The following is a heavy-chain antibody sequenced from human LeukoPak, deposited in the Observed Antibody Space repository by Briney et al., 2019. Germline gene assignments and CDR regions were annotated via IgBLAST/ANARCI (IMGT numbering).Heavy chain of an antibody. J-gene: IGHJ4*02. Sequence: GGSLRLSCTASGFTFGDYAMGWVRQAPGKGLEWVGFIRSKAYGGTTEYAASVKGRFTISRDDSKSIAYLQMNSLKTEDTAVYYCTRGLHDYGDYGIDYWGQGTLVTVSS. CDR2: IRSKAYGGTT. CDR3: TRGLHDYGDYGIDY. CDR1: GFTFGDYA. D-gene: IGHD4-17*01. V-gene: IGHV3-49*04.